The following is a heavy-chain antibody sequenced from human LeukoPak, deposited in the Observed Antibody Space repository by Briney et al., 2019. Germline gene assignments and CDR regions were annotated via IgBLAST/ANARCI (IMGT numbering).Heavy chain of an antibody. J-gene: IGHJ4*02. CDR1: GFTFSSYV. V-gene: IGHV3-23*01. CDR3: AKTVGALVV. D-gene: IGHD1-26*01. CDR2: ISGSGGTT. Sequence: GGSLRLSCAASGFTFSSYVMTWVRQAPGKGLAWVSVISGSGGTTYYADSVKGRFTISRDNSKNTLYLQMSSLRAEDTAVYYRAKTVGALVVWGQGTLVIVSS.